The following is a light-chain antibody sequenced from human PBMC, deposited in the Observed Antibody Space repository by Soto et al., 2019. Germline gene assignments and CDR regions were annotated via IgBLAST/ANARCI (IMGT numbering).Light chain of an antibody. CDR1: QSISSY. CDR3: QQSYSTPIT. Sequence: IQMTQSPSSLSASVGDRVTITCRASQSISSYLNWYQHKPGKAPKMLINAASSLQSGVPSRFSGSGSGTDFALTITSLQPEAFATYYCQQSYSTPITFGQGTRLEIK. CDR2: AAS. J-gene: IGKJ5*01. V-gene: IGKV1-39*01.